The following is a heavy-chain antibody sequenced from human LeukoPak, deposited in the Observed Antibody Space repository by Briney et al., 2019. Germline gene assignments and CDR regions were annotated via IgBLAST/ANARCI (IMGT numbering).Heavy chain of an antibody. J-gene: IGHJ4*02. CDR3: ARVETKLRGLDY. CDR2: INHSGST. V-gene: IGHV4-34*01. D-gene: IGHD2-21*01. CDR1: GGSFSGYY. Sequence: SETLSLTCAVYGGSFSGYYWSWIRQPPGKGLEWIGEINHSGSTNYNPSLKSRVTISVDTSKNQFSLKLSSVTAADTAVYYCARVETKLRGLDYWGQGTLVTVSS.